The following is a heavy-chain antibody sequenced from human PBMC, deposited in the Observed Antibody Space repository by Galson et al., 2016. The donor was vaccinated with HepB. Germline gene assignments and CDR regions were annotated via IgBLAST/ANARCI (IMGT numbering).Heavy chain of an antibody. CDR2: IYWDDNK. V-gene: IGHV2-5*02. J-gene: IGHJ5*01. D-gene: IGHD6-13*01. CDR1: GFSLSTNGLG. CDR3: ARSRASISATGNWFGP. Sequence: PALVKPTQTLTLTCSFSGFSLSTNGLGVGWIRQPPGKALEWLALIYWDDNKRYSPSLKNRLAITKDTSKNQVVLTMSNMDPVDTGTYYCARSRASISATGNWFGPWSQGSLVTVSS.